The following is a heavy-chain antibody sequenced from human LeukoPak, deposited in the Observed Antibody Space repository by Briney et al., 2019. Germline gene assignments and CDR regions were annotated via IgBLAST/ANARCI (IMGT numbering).Heavy chain of an antibody. CDR1: GFTFSDYY. Sequence: PGGSLRLSCAASGFTFSDYYMSWIRQAPGKGLEWVSYISSSGSTIYYADSVKGRFTISRDNAKNSLYLQMDSLRAEDTAVYYCARIDCSSTSCSSQYYYYYMDVWGKGTTVTVSS. V-gene: IGHV3-11*01. J-gene: IGHJ6*03. CDR2: ISSSGSTI. CDR3: ARIDCSSTSCSSQYYYYYMDV. D-gene: IGHD2-2*01.